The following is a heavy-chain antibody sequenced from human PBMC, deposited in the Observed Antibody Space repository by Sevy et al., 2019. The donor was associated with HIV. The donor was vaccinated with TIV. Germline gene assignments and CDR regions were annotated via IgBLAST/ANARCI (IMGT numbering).Heavy chain of an antibody. D-gene: IGHD2-2*01. V-gene: IGHV3-30*02. Sequence: GGSLIFSCAASGFTFSTYGMHWVRQAPGKGLEWVAFIRFDGTIQYYTDSVKGRLTISRDNSKNTLYLQMNSLRAEDTAVYFCAKVLHIVVVPAAIDYYYGMDVWGQGTTVTVSS. CDR3: AKVLHIVVVPAAIDYYYGMDV. J-gene: IGHJ6*02. CDR2: IRFDGTIQ. CDR1: GFTFSTYG.